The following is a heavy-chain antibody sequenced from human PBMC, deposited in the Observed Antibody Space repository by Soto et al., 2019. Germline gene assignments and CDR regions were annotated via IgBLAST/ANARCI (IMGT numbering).Heavy chain of an antibody. J-gene: IGHJ3*01. V-gene: IGHV1-69*13. D-gene: IGHD3-22*01. CDR2: ISPIFGTA. CDR3: ASEARPSSGHYPSYL. Sequence: ASVKVSCKASGGTFSSYAISWVRQAPGQGLEWMGGISPIFGTANYAQKFQGRVTITADESTSTAYMELSSLRSEDTAVYYCASEARPSSGHYPSYLWGQGTMVTVSS. CDR1: GGTFSSYA.